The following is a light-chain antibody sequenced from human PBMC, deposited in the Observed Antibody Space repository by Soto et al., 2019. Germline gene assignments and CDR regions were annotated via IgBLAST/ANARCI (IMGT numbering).Light chain of an antibody. CDR1: SRDVGASDY. CDR2: EVN. CDR3: LSHSGSSNV. V-gene: IGLV2-8*01. Sequence: QSALTQPPSASGSPGQSVAISCTGTSRDVGASDYVSWYQQHSGKAPKLLLYEVNKRPSGVPDRFSGSKSGNTASLTVSALQADAEADYYCLSHSGSSNVLGTGTKVTVL. J-gene: IGLJ1*01.